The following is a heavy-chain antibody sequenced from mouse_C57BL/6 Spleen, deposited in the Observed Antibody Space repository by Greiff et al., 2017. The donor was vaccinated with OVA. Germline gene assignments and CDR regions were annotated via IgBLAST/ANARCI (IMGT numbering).Heavy chain of an antibody. CDR3: ERDRVYSNYVQGAMDY. J-gene: IGHJ4*01. Sequence: QVQLQQPGAELVKPGASVKLSCKASGYTFTSYWMHWVKQRPGQGLEWIGVIHPNSGSTNYNEKFKSKATLTVDKSSSTAYMQLRSLTSEDSAGYDGERDRVYSNYVQGAMDYWGQGTSVTVSS. D-gene: IGHD2-5*01. V-gene: IGHV1-64*01. CDR1: GYTFTSYW. CDR2: IHPNSGST.